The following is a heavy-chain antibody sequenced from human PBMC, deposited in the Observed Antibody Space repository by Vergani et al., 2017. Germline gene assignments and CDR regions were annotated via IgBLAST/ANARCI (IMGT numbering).Heavy chain of an antibody. CDR2: IHHSGDT. J-gene: IGHJ6*02. Sequence: QVQLPASGPGLVKPSDTLTLTCDVSDSSIMPHPFWGWFRPSPGQGLEWFGCIHHSGDTHYNSSLKIRVSISIVSSSKFSLRLTSVTPADTAIYYFARHRGSGGFVPSSYFYGMDGWGHGTTVTVSS. CDR3: ARHRGSGGFVPSSYFYGMDG. CDR1: DSSIMPHPF. D-gene: IGHD3-10*01. V-gene: IGHV4-38-2*01.